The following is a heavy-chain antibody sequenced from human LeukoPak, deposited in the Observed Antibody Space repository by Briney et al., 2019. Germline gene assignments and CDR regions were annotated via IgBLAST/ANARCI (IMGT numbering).Heavy chain of an antibody. D-gene: IGHD2-8*01. Sequence: GGSLRLSCAASGFTFSGYFMHWVRQAPGKGLEWVAIISSDGNTKYYADSVKGRFTISRDNSKNTLYLQMNSLRAEDTAVFYCAKALMGSDAFDIWGQGTMVTVSS. CDR2: ISSDGNTK. CDR1: GFTFSGYF. J-gene: IGHJ3*02. CDR3: AKALMGSDAFDI. V-gene: IGHV3-30-3*01.